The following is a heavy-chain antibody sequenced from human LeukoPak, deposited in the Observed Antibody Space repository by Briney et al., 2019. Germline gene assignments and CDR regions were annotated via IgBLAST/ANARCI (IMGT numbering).Heavy chain of an antibody. CDR2: ISYDGSDK. Sequence: PGGSLRLSCAASGFTFSGYAMHWVRQAPGKGLEWVALISYDGSDKYYADSVKGRFTVSRANSKNTLYLQMSSLRAEDTAVCYCAREQYYYGSGSYYALNYWGQGTLVTVSS. D-gene: IGHD3-10*01. J-gene: IGHJ4*02. CDR3: AREQYYYGSGSYYALNY. CDR1: GFTFSGYA. V-gene: IGHV3-30*04.